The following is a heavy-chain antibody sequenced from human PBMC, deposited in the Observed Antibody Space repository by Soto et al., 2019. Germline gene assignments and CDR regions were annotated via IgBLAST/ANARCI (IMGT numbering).Heavy chain of an antibody. V-gene: IGHV4-39*01. CDR2: IYYSGST. CDR3: ARSSAVITTLDYFDY. CDR1: CGSISGSSYY. D-gene: IGHD3-22*01. Sequence: SETLSLTCTVSCGSISGSSYYWGWIRQPPGKGLEWIGSIYYSGSTYYNPSLKSRVTISVDTSKNQFSLKLSSVTAADTAVYYCARSSAVITTLDYFDYWGQGTLVTVSS. J-gene: IGHJ4*02.